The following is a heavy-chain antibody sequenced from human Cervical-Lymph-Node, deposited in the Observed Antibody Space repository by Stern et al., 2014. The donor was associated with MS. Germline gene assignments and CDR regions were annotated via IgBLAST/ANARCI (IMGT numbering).Heavy chain of an antibody. CDR2: ISGSGGSR. V-gene: IGHV3-23*04. CDR1: GLTFNKYA. D-gene: IGHD3-22*01. Sequence: EVQLEESGGDLVQPGGSLRLSCAASGLTFNKYAMNWVRQAPGKGLEWVSTISGSGGSRCYADSVKGRFTISRDNSENTLYLQMHSLRAEDTAIYYCAKQYFDSSGYSYYYGMDVWGQGTTVTVSS. CDR3: AKQYFDSSGYSYYYGMDV. J-gene: IGHJ6*02.